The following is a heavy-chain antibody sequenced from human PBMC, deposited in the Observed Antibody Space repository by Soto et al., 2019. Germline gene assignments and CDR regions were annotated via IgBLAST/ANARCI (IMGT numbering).Heavy chain of an antibody. Sequence: TSETLSLTCTVSGGSISSGNYYWSWIRQPPGKGLEWIGYIYYSGSTYYNPSLKSRVTISVDTSKNQFSLKLSSVTAADTAVYYCASNYCSGGSCYWYFDYWGQGTLVNVSS. CDR2: IYYSGST. CDR3: ASNYCSGGSCYWYFDY. D-gene: IGHD2-15*01. J-gene: IGHJ4*02. CDR1: GGSISSGNYY. V-gene: IGHV4-30-4*01.